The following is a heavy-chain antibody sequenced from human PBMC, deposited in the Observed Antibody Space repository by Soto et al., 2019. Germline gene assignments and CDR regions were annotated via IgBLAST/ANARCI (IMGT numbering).Heavy chain of an antibody. CDR2: ISSTTNYI. J-gene: IGHJ4*02. Sequence: GGSLRLSCAASGFTFSRYSMNWVRQAPGKGLGWVSSISSTTNYIYYADSMKGRFTVSRDNAKNSVYLDMNSLSAEDTAVYYCARESEDLTSNFDYWGQGTLVTVSS. CDR1: GFTFSRYS. CDR3: ARESEDLTSNFDY. V-gene: IGHV3-21*01.